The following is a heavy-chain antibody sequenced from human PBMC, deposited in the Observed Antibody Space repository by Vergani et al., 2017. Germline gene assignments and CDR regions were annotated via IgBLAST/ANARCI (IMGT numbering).Heavy chain of an antibody. CDR2: ISYDGSNK. CDR1: GFTFSSYA. D-gene: IGHD3-22*01. V-gene: IGHV3-30-3*01. Sequence: QVQLVESGGGVVQPGRSLRLSCAASGFTFSSYAMHWVRQAPGKGLEWVAVISYDGSNKYYADSVKGRFTISRDNSKNTLYLQMNSLTAEDTAVYYCARGDYYDSSGKIDDGGEGTLVTVYS. CDR3: ARGDYYDSSGKIDD. J-gene: IGHJ4*02.